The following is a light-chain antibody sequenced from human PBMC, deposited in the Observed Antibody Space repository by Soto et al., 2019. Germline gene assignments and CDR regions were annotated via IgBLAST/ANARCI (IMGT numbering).Light chain of an antibody. CDR2: RGS. CDR1: QNIRGNE. J-gene: IGKJ1*01. CDR3: QDYGTSAPWT. Sequence: EVVLTQSPGTLSLSPGERATLSCRASQNIRGNELAWYQQKPGQAPRLLIYRGSSRATGIPDRFSGRGSGTDSTLTSSRLEPEAFAVYYCQDYGTSAPWTFGQGTKVEIK. V-gene: IGKV3-20*01.